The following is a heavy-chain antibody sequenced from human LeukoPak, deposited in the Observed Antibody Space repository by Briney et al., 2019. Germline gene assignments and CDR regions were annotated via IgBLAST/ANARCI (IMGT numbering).Heavy chain of an antibody. Sequence: GGSLRLSCAASGFTFSSYSMNWVRQAPGKGLEWVSSISSSSSYIYYADSVKGRFTISRDNAKNSLYLQMNSLRPDDTAVYYCSKDRRPYCGGDCSSFDYWGQGILVTVSS. D-gene: IGHD2-21*02. CDR3: SKDRRPYCGGDCSSFDY. CDR2: ISSSSSYI. J-gene: IGHJ4*02. V-gene: IGHV3-21*04. CDR1: GFTFSSYS.